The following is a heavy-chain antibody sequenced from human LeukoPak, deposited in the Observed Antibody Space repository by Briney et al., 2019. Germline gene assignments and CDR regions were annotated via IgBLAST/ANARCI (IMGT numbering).Heavy chain of an antibody. J-gene: IGHJ5*02. Sequence: GGSLRLSCAASGFTFSSYAMHWVRQAPGKGLEWVAVTSYDGSNKYYADSVKGRFTISRDNSKNTLYLQMNSLRAEDTAVYYCARASPDYGIDPWGQGTLVTVSS. CDR3: ARASPDYGIDP. D-gene: IGHD4-17*01. CDR2: TSYDGSNK. V-gene: IGHV3-30*04. CDR1: GFTFSSYA.